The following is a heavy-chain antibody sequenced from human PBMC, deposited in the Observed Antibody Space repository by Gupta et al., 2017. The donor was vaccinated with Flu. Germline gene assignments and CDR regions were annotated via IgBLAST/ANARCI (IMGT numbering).Heavy chain of an antibody. Sequence: QLQLQESGPGLVKPSETLSLTCTVSGGSISNSGDYWGWVRQPPGKGLEWIGRINFYNPSLKGRVTISLDTSKNQFFLEMNSVTAADTAVYYCARHLSGETDSHLDSWGQGMLVTVSS. V-gene: IGHV4-39*01. CDR1: GGSISNSGDY. D-gene: IGHD3-16*01. CDR3: ARHLSGETDSHLDS. CDR2: IN. J-gene: IGHJ4*02.